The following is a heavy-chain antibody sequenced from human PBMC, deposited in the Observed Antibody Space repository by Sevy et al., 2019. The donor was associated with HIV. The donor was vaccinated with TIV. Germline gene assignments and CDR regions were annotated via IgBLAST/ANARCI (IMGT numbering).Heavy chain of an antibody. J-gene: IGHJ6*02. CDR2: IIPIFGTA. D-gene: IGHD3-16*01. Sequence: ASVKVSCKASGGTFSSYAISWVRQAPGQGLEWMGGIIPIFGTANYAQKFQGRVTITADESTSTAYMELSSLRSEDTAVYYCARGHVWEGGNHYYYYGMDVWGQGTTVTVSS. V-gene: IGHV1-69*13. CDR1: GGTFSSYA. CDR3: ARGHVWEGGNHYYYYGMDV.